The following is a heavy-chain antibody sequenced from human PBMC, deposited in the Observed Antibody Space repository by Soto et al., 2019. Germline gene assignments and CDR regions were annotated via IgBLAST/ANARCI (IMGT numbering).Heavy chain of an antibody. J-gene: IGHJ4*02. CDR3: AKSWGDSGGWYFFHY. V-gene: IGHV3-48*01. Sequence: GGSLRLSCAASGFTFSSYSMNWVRQAPGKGLEWVSYISSSSSTIYYADSVRGRLTISRDNSENTLYLQIDSLRAEDTALYYCAKSWGDSGGWYFFHYWGQGTLVTVSS. CDR2: ISSSSSTI. D-gene: IGHD6-19*01. CDR1: GFTFSSYS.